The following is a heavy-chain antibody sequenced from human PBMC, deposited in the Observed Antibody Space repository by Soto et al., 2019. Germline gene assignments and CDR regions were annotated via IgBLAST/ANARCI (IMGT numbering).Heavy chain of an antibody. CDR1: GYTFITYF. Sequence: GASVKVSCKASGYTFITYFMHWVRQAPGQGLEWMGVINPSRGTTTYAQKFQERVTITRDMSTSTAYMELSSLRSEDTAVYYCAAGYDLYAFDIWGQGTMVTVSS. V-gene: IGHV1-46*01. CDR3: AAGYDLYAFDI. CDR2: INPSRGTT. J-gene: IGHJ3*02. D-gene: IGHD3-3*01.